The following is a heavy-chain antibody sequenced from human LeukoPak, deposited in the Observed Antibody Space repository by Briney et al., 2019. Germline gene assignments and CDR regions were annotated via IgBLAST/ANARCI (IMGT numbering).Heavy chain of an antibody. CDR2: ISGSADTT. V-gene: IGHV3-23*01. D-gene: IGHD3-22*01. CDR1: GFTFSSYA. J-gene: IGHJ4*02. Sequence: GGSLRLSCAASGFTFSSYAMSWVRQAPGRGLEWVSTISGSADTTDYADSVKGRFTISRDNSKNTLYLQMNSLRAEDTAVYYCARDYYDSSGPESGYWGQGTLVTVSS. CDR3: ARDYYDSSGPESGY.